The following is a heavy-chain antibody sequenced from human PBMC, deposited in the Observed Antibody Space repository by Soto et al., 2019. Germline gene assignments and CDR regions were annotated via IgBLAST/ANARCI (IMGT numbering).Heavy chain of an antibody. CDR3: ARPRYCISTSCYSYGMDV. J-gene: IGHJ6*02. Sequence: SVKVSCKASGGTFSSYAISWVRQAPGQGLEWMGGIIPIFGTANYAQKFQGRVTITADESTSTAYMELSSLRSEDTAVYYCARPRYCISTSCYSYGMDVWGQGTTVTVSS. CDR2: IIPIFGTA. V-gene: IGHV1-69*13. CDR1: GGTFSSYA. D-gene: IGHD2-2*01.